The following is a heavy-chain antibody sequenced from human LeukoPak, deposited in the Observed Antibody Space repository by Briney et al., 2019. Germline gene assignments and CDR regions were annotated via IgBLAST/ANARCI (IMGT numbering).Heavy chain of an antibody. J-gene: IGHJ3*02. Sequence: GGSLRLSCAASGFTVSSHYMSWVRQAPGKGLEWVGVIFSGDSTYYADSVKGRFTISRDNSKNKMYIQMNSLRAEDTAVYYCAIEVLDAFDIWGQGTMVTVSS. V-gene: IGHV3-66*01. CDR2: IFSGDST. CDR1: GFTVSSHY. CDR3: AIEVLDAFDI.